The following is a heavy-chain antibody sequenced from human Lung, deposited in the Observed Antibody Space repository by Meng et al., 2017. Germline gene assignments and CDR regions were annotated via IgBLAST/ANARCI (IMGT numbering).Heavy chain of an antibody. D-gene: IGHD3-22*01. V-gene: IGHV2-5*02. CDR3: AHSWGSGYYFGPLDY. CDR1: GSSLSTSGVA. CDR2: IYWDDEK. Sequence: QIILKESGPALVKPTQTLTLTFTLSGSSLSTSGVAVGWIRQPPGKALELLALIYWDDEKRYSPSLKSRLTITKDTSKNHVVLTMTNMDPVDTATYYCAHSWGSGYYFGPLDYWGQGTLVTVSS. J-gene: IGHJ4*02.